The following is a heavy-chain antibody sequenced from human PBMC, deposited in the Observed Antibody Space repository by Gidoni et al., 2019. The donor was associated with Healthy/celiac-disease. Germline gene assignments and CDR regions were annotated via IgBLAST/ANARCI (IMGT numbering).Heavy chain of an antibody. CDR3: ARDQGDGYKTYYFDY. Sequence: EVQLVESGGGLVQLGGSLRLSCAASGFTFSSYSMNWVRQAPGKGLEWVSYISSSSSTIYYADSVKGRFTISRDNAKNSLYLQMNSLRDEDTAVYYCARDQGDGYKTYYFDYWGQGTLVTVSS. D-gene: IGHD5-12*01. CDR1: GFTFSSYS. J-gene: IGHJ4*02. V-gene: IGHV3-48*02. CDR2: ISSSSSTI.